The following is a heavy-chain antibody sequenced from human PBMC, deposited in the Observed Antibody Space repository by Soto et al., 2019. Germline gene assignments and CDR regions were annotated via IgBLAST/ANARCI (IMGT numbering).Heavy chain of an antibody. D-gene: IGHD5-12*01. CDR2: INTYNGMT. CDR1: GYTFINYH. CDR3: AKSPRGAMATD. V-gene: IGHV1-18*01. J-gene: IGHJ4*02. Sequence: QVQLVQSGGEVKKPGASVTVSCKASGYTFINYHITWVRQAPGQGLEWMAWINTYNGMTDYAQRFQGRVTMTTDTSTSTAYMELRNLGSDDTAGYFCAKSPRGAMATDWGQGTLVTVSS.